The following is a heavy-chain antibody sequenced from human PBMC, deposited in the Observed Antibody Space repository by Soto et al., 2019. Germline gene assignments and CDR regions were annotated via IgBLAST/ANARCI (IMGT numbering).Heavy chain of an antibody. Sequence: GGSLRLSCAASGFTLGSNWMHWVRQAPGKGLVWVSHIDSDGSFATYADSVKGRFTISRDNAKNTLYLQMNSLRAEDTAVYYCARGTITAPGIDYWGQGTLVTVSS. CDR2: IDSDGSFA. CDR1: GFTLGSNW. D-gene: IGHD6-13*01. J-gene: IGHJ4*02. V-gene: IGHV3-74*01. CDR3: ARGTITAPGIDY.